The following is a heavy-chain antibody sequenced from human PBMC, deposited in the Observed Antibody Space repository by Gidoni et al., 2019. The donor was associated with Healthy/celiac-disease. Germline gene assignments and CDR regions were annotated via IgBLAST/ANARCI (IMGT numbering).Heavy chain of an antibody. J-gene: IGHJ6*02. D-gene: IGHD6-6*01. V-gene: IGHV4-34*01. CDR1: GGSFSGYY. CDR2: IKHSGST. CDR3: ARGVAEQLVRNYYYYYGMDV. Sequence: QVQLQQWGAGLLKPSETLSLTCAVYGGSFSGYYWSWIRQPPGKGLEWIGEIKHSGSTNYNPSLKSRVTISVDTSKNQFSLKLSSVTAADTAVYYCARGVAEQLVRNYYYYYGMDVWGQGTTVTVSS.